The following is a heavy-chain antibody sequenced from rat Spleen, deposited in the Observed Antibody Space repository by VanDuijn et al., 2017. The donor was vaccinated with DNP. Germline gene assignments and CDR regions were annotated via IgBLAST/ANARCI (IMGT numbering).Heavy chain of an antibody. D-gene: IGHD1-1*01. CDR3: ARPMDYYSGGFAY. CDR2: ISYDGGST. J-gene: IGHJ3*01. Sequence: EVQVVESGGGLVQPGRSLKLSCAASGFTFSNYYMAWVRQAPTKGLEWVAYISYDGGSTYYGDSVKGRFTISRDNAKSTLYLQMNSLRSEDMATYYCARPMDYYSGGFAYWGQGTLVTVSS. V-gene: IGHV5-22*01. CDR1: GFTFSNYY.